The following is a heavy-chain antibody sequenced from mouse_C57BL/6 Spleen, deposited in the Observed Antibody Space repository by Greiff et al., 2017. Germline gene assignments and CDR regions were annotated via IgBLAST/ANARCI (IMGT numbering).Heavy chain of an antibody. Sequence: QVQLQQSGAELVKPGASVKMSCKASGYTFTSYWITWVKQRPGQGLEWIGDIYPGSGSTNYNEKFKSKATLTVDTSSSTAYMQLSSLTSEDSAVYYCARNYDYPLWFAYWGQGTLVTVSA. J-gene: IGHJ3*01. D-gene: IGHD2-4*01. CDR1: GYTFTSYW. CDR2: IYPGSGST. V-gene: IGHV1-55*01. CDR3: ARNYDYPLWFAY.